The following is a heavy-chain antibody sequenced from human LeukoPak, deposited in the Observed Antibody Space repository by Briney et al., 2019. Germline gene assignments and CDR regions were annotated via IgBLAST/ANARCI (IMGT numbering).Heavy chain of an antibody. D-gene: IGHD3-10*01. Sequence: GESLRLSCAASGFTFSDYGIHWVRQAPGKGLEWVAVISYDGSNKYYADSVKGRFTISRDNAKNTLYLQMNSLRSEDTAVYYCARPSVRGVIYGMDVWGQGTTVTVSS. V-gene: IGHV3-30*03. CDR1: GFTFSDYG. CDR3: ARPSVRGVIYGMDV. CDR2: ISYDGSNK. J-gene: IGHJ6*02.